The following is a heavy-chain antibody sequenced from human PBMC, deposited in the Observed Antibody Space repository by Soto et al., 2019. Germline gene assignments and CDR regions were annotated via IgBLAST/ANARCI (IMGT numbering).Heavy chain of an antibody. CDR2: VYYRGRS. CDR1: GGSVTNSSYY. J-gene: IGHJ4*02. CDR3: VSQRTTVPTQAYFDY. V-gene: IGHV4-39*01. Sequence: PSETLSLTCTVSGGSVTNSSYYWGWIRQSPGKGLEWIGSVYYRGRSYSKSSVKSRVTISVDTSKNRFSLSLNSVTASDTSVYFCVSQRTTVPTQAYFDYWGPGDLVTVSS. D-gene: IGHD4-17*01.